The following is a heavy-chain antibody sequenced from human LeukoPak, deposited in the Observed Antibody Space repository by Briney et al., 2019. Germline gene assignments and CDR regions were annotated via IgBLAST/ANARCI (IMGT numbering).Heavy chain of an antibody. CDR1: GYTFTSYD. Sequence: ASVKVSCKASGYTFTSYDINWVRQATGQGLEWMGWMNPNSGNTGYAQKFQGRVTITRNTSISTAYMELSSLRSEDTAVYYCAREVTTGATDYFDYWGQGTLVTVSS. CDR2: MNPNSGNT. J-gene: IGHJ4*02. V-gene: IGHV1-8*03. CDR3: AREVTTGATDYFDY. D-gene: IGHD1-1*01.